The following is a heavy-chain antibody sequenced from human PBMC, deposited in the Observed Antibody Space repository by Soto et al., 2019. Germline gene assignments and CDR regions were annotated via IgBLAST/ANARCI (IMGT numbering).Heavy chain of an antibody. CDR3: AKGSDTAMDPPLYY. J-gene: IGHJ4*02. CDR2: ISYDGSNK. D-gene: IGHD5-18*01. CDR1: GFTFSSYG. V-gene: IGHV3-30*18. Sequence: GGSLRLSCAASGFTFSSYGMHWVRQAPGKGLEWVAVISYDGSNKYYADSVKGRFTISRDNSKNTLYLQMNSLRAEDTAVYYCAKGSDTAMDPPLYYWGQGTLVTVSS.